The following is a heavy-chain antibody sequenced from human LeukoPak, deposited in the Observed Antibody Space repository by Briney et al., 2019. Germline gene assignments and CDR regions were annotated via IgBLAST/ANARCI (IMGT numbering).Heavy chain of an antibody. D-gene: IGHD3-9*01. CDR3: ARLGYYDILTGQRPFDS. Sequence: SETLSLTCTVSGGSISSSSYYWGWIRQPPGKGLEWIGSIYYSANTYYNPSLRSRVTMSVDTSKNQFSLNLSSVAAADTAVYYCARLGYYDILTGQRPFDSSGQENLVTVSS. J-gene: IGHJ4*02. V-gene: IGHV4-39*01. CDR1: GGSISSSSYY. CDR2: IYYSANT.